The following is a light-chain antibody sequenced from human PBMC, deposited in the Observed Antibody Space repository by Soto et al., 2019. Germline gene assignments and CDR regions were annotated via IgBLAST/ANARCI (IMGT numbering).Light chain of an antibody. Sequence: EIVLTQSPCILSLSPGERASLSCGVSQSISSSFLAWYQQKPGQAPRLLIYGASSRATGIPDRFSGTGSETDFTLTISRLEPEDFAVYYCQQYDNSPITFGQGTRLEIK. CDR1: QSISSSF. CDR3: QQYDNSPIT. J-gene: IGKJ5*01. V-gene: IGKV3-20*01. CDR2: GAS.